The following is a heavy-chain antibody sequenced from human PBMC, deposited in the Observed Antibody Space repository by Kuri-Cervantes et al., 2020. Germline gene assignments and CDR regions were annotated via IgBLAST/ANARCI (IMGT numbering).Heavy chain of an antibody. CDR3: ARDSGSGDRYYYYYGMYV. J-gene: IGHJ6*02. CDR1: GGSISSGGYS. V-gene: IGHV4-30-2*01. D-gene: IGHD3-10*01. Sequence: SETLSLTCAVSGGSISSGGYSWSWIRQPPGKGLEWIGYIYHSGSTYYNPSLKSRVTMSVDTSKNQFSLKLSSVTAADTAVYYCARDSGSGDRYYYYYGMYVWGQGTTVTVSS. CDR2: IYHSGST.